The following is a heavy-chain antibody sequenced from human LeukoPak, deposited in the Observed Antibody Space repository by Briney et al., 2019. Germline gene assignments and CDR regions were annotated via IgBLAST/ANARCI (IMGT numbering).Heavy chain of an antibody. CDR2: IYPGDSDT. D-gene: IGHD6-13*01. CDR1: GNSFTSYW. V-gene: IGHV5-51*01. CDR3: AREQPSAGTSMDY. J-gene: IGHJ4*02. Sequence: GESLKISCKGSGNSFTSYWIGWVRQMPGKGLEWMGIIYPGDSDTRYSPSFQGQVTISADKSISTAYLQWSSLKASDTAMYYCAREQPSAGTSMDYWGQGTLVTVSS.